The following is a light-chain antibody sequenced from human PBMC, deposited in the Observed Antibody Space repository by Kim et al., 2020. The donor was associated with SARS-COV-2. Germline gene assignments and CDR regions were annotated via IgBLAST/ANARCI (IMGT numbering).Light chain of an antibody. Sequence: SVEDRVTIAGRASQSITSSLAWYQQKPGKVPQRLIYAASALESGVPSRFSGSGSGTDFTLTISSLQPEDFATYYCQKYNSAPWTFGQGTKVDIK. CDR1: QSITSS. CDR3: QKYNSAPWT. CDR2: AAS. V-gene: IGKV1-27*01. J-gene: IGKJ1*01.